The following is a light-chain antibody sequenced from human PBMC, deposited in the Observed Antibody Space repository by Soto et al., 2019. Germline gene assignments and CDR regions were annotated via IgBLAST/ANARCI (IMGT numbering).Light chain of an antibody. CDR3: QPYGSSPFT. CDR1: QSVSSCY. J-gene: IGKJ3*01. Sequence: EFVLTQSPGTLSLSPGERATLSCRASQSVSSCYVAWYQQKPGQAPRLLIYGASSRATGIPDRFSGSGSGTDFTLTISRLEPEDFAVYYCQPYGSSPFTFGPGTKVDIK. V-gene: IGKV3-20*01. CDR2: GAS.